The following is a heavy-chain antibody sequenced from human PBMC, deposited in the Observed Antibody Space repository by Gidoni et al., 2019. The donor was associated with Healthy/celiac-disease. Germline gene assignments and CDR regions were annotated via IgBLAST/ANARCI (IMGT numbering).Heavy chain of an antibody. CDR1: GFTFSSYA. D-gene: IGHD2-15*01. J-gene: IGHJ6*02. CDR3: AKTIYYCSGGSCYPYYYYYYGMDV. V-gene: IGHV3-23*01. CDR2: ISGSGGST. Sequence: EVQLFESGGGLVQPGGSLRLSCAGSGFTFSSYAMSWVREAPGKGLEGVSAISGSGGSTYYADSVKGRFTISRDNSKNTLYLQMNSLRAEDTAVYYCAKTIYYCSGGSCYPYYYYYYGMDVWGQGTTVTVSS.